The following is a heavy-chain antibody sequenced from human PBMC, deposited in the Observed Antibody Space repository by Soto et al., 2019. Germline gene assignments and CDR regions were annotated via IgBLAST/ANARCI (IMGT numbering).Heavy chain of an antibody. CDR1: GFTFDDYA. Sequence: EVQLVESGGGLVQPGRSLRLYCAASGFTFDDYAMHWVRQAPGKGLEWVSGISWNSGSIGYADSVKGRFTISRDNAKNSLYLQMNSLRAEDTALYYCAKGSREIVLMVYQDYWGQGTLVTVSS. CDR2: ISWNSGSI. V-gene: IGHV3-9*01. CDR3: AKGSREIVLMVYQDY. D-gene: IGHD2-8*01. J-gene: IGHJ4*02.